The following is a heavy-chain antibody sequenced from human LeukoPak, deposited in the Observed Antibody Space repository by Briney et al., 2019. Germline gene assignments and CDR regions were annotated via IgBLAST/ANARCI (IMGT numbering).Heavy chain of an antibody. Sequence: ASVKVSCKVSGYTLTELSMHWVRQAPGKGLEWMGGFDPEDGETFYAQKFQGRVTMTEDTSTDTAYMELSSLRSEDTAVYYCATALYSSNQRYYFDYWGQGTLVTVSS. V-gene: IGHV1-24*01. CDR2: FDPEDGET. J-gene: IGHJ4*02. D-gene: IGHD6-13*01. CDR1: GYTLTELS. CDR3: ATALYSSNQRYYFDY.